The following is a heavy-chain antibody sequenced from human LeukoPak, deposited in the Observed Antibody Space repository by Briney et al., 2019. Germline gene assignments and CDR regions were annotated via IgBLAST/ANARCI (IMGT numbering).Heavy chain of an antibody. CDR1: GFTFSSYD. J-gene: IGHJ6*02. V-gene: IGHV3-13*01. D-gene: IGHD4-23*01. CDR2: IGTAGDT. CDR3: SRALPDYGGNSRYYYGMDV. Sequence: GGSLRLSCAASGFTFSSYDMHWVRQATGKGLEWVSAIGTAGDTYYPGSVKGRFTISRESAKNSLYLQMHSLRAGDAAVYYCSRALPDYGGNSRYYYGMDVWGQGTTVTVSS.